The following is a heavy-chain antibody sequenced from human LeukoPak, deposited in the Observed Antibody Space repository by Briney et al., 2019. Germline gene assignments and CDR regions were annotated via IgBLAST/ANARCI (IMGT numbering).Heavy chain of an antibody. D-gene: IGHD2-2*01. CDR1: RYTFTSYD. CDR3: ASKCWDPTSCPNYYGMDV. CDR2: MNPNSGNT. Sequence: ASVKVSCKASRYTFTSYDINWVRQATGQGLEWMGWMNPNSGNTGYAQKFQGRVTMTRNTSTSTAYMELSSLRSEDTAVYYCASKCWDPTSCPNYYGMDVWGQGTTVTVSS. J-gene: IGHJ6*02. V-gene: IGHV1-8*01.